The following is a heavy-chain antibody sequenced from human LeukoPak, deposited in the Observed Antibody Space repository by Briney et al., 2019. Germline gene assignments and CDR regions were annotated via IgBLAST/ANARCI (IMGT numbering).Heavy chain of an antibody. V-gene: IGHV1-69*13. D-gene: IGHD3-10*01. J-gene: IGHJ4*02. Sequence: SVKVSCKASGGTFSSYAISWVRQAPGQGLEWMGGIIPIFGTANYAQKFQGRVTITVDESTSTAYMELSSLRSEDTAVYYCARGPRDLHYYAQLFFDYWGQGTLVTVSS. CDR1: GGTFSSYA. CDR2: IIPIFGTA. CDR3: ARGPRDLHYYAQLFFDY.